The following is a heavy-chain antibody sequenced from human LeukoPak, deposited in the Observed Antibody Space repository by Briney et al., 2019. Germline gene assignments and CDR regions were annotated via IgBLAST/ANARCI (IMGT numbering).Heavy chain of an antibody. CDR1: GFTFSSYW. Sequence: GGSLRLSCAASGFTFSSYWMNWVRQAPGKGLEWVASIKQDGSEKYYVDSVKGRFTFSRDNVKNSLYLQMNSLRAEDTAVYYCAKASIVAAAGEIDYWGQGTLVTVSS. CDR3: AKASIVAAAGEIDY. J-gene: IGHJ4*02. D-gene: IGHD6-13*01. CDR2: IKQDGSEK. V-gene: IGHV3-7*01.